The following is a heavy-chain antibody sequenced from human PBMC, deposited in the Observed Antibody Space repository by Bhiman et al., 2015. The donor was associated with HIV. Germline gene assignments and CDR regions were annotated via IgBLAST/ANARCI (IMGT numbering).Heavy chain of an antibody. J-gene: IGHJ3*01. CDR1: GFTFNDAW. CDR3: ATGGNAMYF. D-gene: IGHD2-8*01. V-gene: IGHV3-15*01. CDR2: IKSKSEGGTT. Sequence: EVQLVESGGGLVKPGESLRLSCAASGFTFNDAWMTWVRQAPGKGLEWVGRIKSKSEGGTTDYAAPVKGRFTMSRDDSQSTLFLQLSSLKTEDTAVYYCATGGNAMYFWGQGTMVTVSS.